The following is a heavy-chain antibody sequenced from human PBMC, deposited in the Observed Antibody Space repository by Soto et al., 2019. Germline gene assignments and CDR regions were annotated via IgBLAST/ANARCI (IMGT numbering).Heavy chain of an antibody. CDR1: GGSISSGGYY. J-gene: IGHJ6*02. V-gene: IGHV4-61*08. D-gene: IGHD3-9*01. Sequence: SETLSLTCTASGGSISSGGYYWSWIRQHPGKGLERIGYIYYSGSTYYNPSLKSRVTISVDTSKNQFSLKLSSVTAADTAVYYCARDGPSYDILTGYYYYYGMDVWGQGTTVTVSS. CDR2: IYYSGST. CDR3: ARDGPSYDILTGYYYYYGMDV.